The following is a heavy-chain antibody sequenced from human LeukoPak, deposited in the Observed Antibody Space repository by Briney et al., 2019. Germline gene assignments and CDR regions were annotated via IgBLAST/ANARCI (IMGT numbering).Heavy chain of an antibody. Sequence: GGSLRLSCAASGFTVSSNYMSWVRQAPGKGLEWVSVIYSGGNTYYAGSVEGRFTISRDNSKNTLYLQVNSLRAEDTAVYYCARMRYYDSGGYPNFDYWGQGTLVTVSS. CDR3: ARMRYYDSGGYPNFDY. CDR1: GFTVSSNY. J-gene: IGHJ4*02. CDR2: IYSGGNT. V-gene: IGHV3-53*05. D-gene: IGHD3-22*01.